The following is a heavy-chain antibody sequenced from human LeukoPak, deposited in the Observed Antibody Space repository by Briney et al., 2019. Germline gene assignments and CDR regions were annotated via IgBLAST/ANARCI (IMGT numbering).Heavy chain of an antibody. V-gene: IGHV3-30*04. D-gene: IGHD3-10*01. J-gene: IGHJ4*02. Sequence: GGSLRLSCAASGFTFSSYAMHWVRQAPGKGLEWVAVISYDGSNKYYADSVKGRFTISRDNSKNTLYLQMNSLRAEDTAVYYCAKDRGRWVVMVRGPTMGSSFDYWGQGTLVTVSS. CDR3: AKDRGRWVVMVRGPTMGSSFDY. CDR1: GFTFSSYA. CDR2: ISYDGSNK.